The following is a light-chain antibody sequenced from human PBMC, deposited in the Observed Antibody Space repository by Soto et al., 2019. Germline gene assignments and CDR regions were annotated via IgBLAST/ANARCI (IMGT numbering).Light chain of an antibody. CDR2: EVS. J-gene: IGLJ1*01. CDR1: SSDVGGYNY. CDR3: SSYAGSNNFEKV. V-gene: IGLV2-8*01. Sequence: QSVLTQPPSASGSPGQSVTISCTGTSSDVGGYNYVSWYQQHPGKAPKLMIYEVSKRPSGVPDRFSGSKSGNTASLAVSGLQAEDEADYYCSSYAGSNNFEKVFGTGTQLTVL.